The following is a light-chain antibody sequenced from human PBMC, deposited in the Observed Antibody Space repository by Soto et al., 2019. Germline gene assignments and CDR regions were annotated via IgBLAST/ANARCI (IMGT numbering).Light chain of an antibody. CDR2: DAS. Sequence: EVVLTQSPGTLSLSPGEGATLSCRASQSVSSSNLAWYQQTPGQPPRLLIYDASIRASGIPDRFSGSGSGTDFTLTISRLEPEDFAVYYCQQYGTSPVTFGQGTKLEMK. CDR3: QQYGTSPVT. CDR1: QSVSSSN. V-gene: IGKV3-20*01. J-gene: IGKJ2*01.